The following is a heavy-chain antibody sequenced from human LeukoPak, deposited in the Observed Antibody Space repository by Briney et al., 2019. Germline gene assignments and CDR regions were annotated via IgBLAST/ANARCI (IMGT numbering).Heavy chain of an antibody. CDR2: FDPEDGET. D-gene: IGHD3-10*01. Sequence: ASVKVSCKVSGYTLTELSMHWVRQAPGKGLEWMGGFDPEDGETIYGQKFQGRVTMTEDTSTDTAYMELSSLRSEDTAVYYCATDPYPNYYYGSGRAGYWGQGTQVTVSS. J-gene: IGHJ4*02. CDR1: GYTLTELS. CDR3: ATDPYPNYYYGSGRAGY. V-gene: IGHV1-24*01.